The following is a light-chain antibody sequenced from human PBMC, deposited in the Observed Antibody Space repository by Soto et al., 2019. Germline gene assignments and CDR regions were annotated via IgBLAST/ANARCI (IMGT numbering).Light chain of an antibody. CDR3: QQYDNWPPWT. J-gene: IGKJ1*01. V-gene: IGKV3-15*01. Sequence: EIVMTQSPATLSVSPGERATLSCRASQSVNSNMAWYQQKPGQVPRLLIYGAYTRATGIPARFSGSGSGTEFTITITNLQPEDFAVYHYQQYDNWPPWTFGQGTKVEIK. CDR1: QSVNSN. CDR2: GAY.